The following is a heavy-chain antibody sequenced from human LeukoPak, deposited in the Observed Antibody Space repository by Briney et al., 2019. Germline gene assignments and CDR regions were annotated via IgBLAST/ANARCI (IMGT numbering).Heavy chain of an antibody. J-gene: IGHJ3*02. CDR3: ASLRLRGTKSDGFDI. CDR1: GGSISSGSYY. D-gene: IGHD4-17*01. Sequence: SETLSLTCTVSGGSISSGSYYWSWIRQPAGKGLEWIGRIYTSGSTNYNPSLKSRVTISLDTSKNQISLKLNSVTAADTAVYYCASLRLRGTKSDGFDIWGQGTMVTVSS. CDR2: IYTSGST. V-gene: IGHV4-61*02.